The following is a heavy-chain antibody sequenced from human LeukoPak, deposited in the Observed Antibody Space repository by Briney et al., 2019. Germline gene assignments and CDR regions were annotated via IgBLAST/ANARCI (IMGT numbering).Heavy chain of an antibody. D-gene: IGHD3-10*01. CDR3: GRDAGGGDYFDY. CDR1: RFTFSSYT. V-gene: IGHV3-21*01. J-gene: IGHJ4*02. CDR2: ISSGSRHI. Sequence: PGGSLRLSCAASRFTFSSYTMDWVRQAPGKGLEWVSSISSGSRHIYYAHSVKGRFTISRDNAKTSLFLQMNSLIAEDTAVYYCGRDAGGGDYFDYWGQGTLVTVSS.